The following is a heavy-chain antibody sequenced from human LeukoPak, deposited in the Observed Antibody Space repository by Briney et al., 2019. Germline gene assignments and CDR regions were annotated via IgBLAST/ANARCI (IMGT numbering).Heavy chain of an antibody. Sequence: GRSLRLSCTASGFTIGDYPMSWFRQAPGKGLEWVGLIRSKANGGTTEYAASVKGRYTISRDDYKSLAYLQMNSLKTEDTAVYYCTRPGYSTSWAHVHRQYYYMDVWGRGTTVTVAS. V-gene: IGHV3-49*03. CDR1: GFTIGDYP. D-gene: IGHD6-13*01. CDR2: IRSKANGGTT. J-gene: IGHJ6*03. CDR3: TRPGYSTSWAHVHRQYYYMDV.